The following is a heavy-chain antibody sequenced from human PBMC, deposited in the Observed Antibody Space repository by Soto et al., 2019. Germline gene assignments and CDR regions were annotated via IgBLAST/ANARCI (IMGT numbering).Heavy chain of an antibody. CDR2: IWHDGSKK. V-gene: IGHV3-33*01. D-gene: IGHD4-17*01. J-gene: IGHJ3*02. CDR1: GFTYGHFG. CDR3: ARDAYGIAGQGGAFEI. Sequence: QVQLVESGGGVVQPGRSLRLSCATSGFTYGHFGMHWARQAPGKGLEWVAVIWHDGSKKFYADSVKGRFTISRDDSKNTLDLQMNSLRVEDTAVYYCARDAYGIAGQGGAFEIWGQGTMVTVSS.